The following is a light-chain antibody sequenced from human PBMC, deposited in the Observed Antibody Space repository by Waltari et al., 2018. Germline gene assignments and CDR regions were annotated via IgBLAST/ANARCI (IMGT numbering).Light chain of an antibody. Sequence: DIQLTQSPSSLSASVGDTVTITCRASQGISSYLSWYQQKQGKAPKSLIYAASTLQSRVPSRVSGSGSETDFTLTISSLQPEEFATYYCQQHNSHPWTFGQGTKVEIK. J-gene: IGKJ1*01. CDR1: QGISSY. CDR2: AAS. CDR3: QQHNSHPWT. V-gene: IGKV1-16*01.